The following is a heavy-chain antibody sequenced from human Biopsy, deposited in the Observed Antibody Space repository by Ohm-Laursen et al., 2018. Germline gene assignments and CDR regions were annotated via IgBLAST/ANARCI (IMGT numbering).Heavy chain of an antibody. Sequence: SLRLSCTASRFTFNNYAMHWVRQAPGKGLERVSTISANGVTTFYADSVKGRFTISRDGSSDTLYLQMHSLRADDTALYYCAKGGYCSATSCNMDVDYWGQGALVTVSS. D-gene: IGHD2-2*02. J-gene: IGHJ4*02. CDR2: ISANGVTT. V-gene: IGHV3-23*01. CDR3: AKGGYCSATSCNMDVDY. CDR1: RFTFNNYA.